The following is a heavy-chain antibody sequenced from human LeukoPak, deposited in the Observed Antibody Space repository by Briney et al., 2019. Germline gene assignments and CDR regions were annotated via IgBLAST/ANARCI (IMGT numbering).Heavy chain of an antibody. V-gene: IGHV3-21*01. J-gene: IGHJ4*02. CDR2: ISSSSSYI. D-gene: IGHD4-11*01. CDR1: GFTFSSYS. Sequence: GGSLRLSCAASGFTFSSYSMNWVRQAPGKGLEWVSSISSSSSYIYYADSVKGRFTISRDNAKNSLYLRMNSLRAEDTAVYYCAKVGQTTGYWGQGTLVTVSS. CDR3: AKVGQTTGY.